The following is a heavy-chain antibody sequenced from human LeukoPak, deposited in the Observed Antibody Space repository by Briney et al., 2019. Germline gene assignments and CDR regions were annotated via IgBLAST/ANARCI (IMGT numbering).Heavy chain of an antibody. CDR1: GYTFTGYY. V-gene: IGHV1-2*06. CDR3: ARGTPDFWSGYYVS. CDR2: INPNSGGT. Sequence: ASVKVSCKASGYTFTGYYMHWVRQAPGQGLEWMGRINPNSGGTNYAQKFQGRVTMTRDTSISTAYMELSRLRSDDMAVYYCARGTPDFWSGYYVSWGQGTLVTVSS. J-gene: IGHJ5*02. D-gene: IGHD3-3*01.